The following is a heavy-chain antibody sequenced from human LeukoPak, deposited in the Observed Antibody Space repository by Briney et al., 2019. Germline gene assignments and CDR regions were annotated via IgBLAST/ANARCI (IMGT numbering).Heavy chain of an antibody. D-gene: IGHD1-14*01. CDR2: ISGGGGGT. Sequence: GGSLRLSCAGSRFTFSSYAMSWVRQAPGKGLEWVSSISGGGGGTYYADSVKGRVTISRDNSKNTLYVQLNSLRAEDTAVYYCAKSAAYNRNWSNVEYFQDWGQGTLVIVSS. CDR3: AKSAAYNRNWSNVEYFQD. V-gene: IGHV3-23*01. CDR1: RFTFSSYA. J-gene: IGHJ1*01.